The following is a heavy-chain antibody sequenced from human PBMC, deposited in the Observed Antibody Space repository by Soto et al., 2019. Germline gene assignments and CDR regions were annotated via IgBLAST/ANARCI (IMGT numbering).Heavy chain of an antibody. Sequence: ASVKVSCKASGYTFTSYGISWVRQAPGQGLEWMGWISAYNGNTNYAQKLQGRVTMTTDTSTSTAYMELRSLRSDDTAVYCCAREGGGYCSSTSCYDAFDIWGQGTMVTVSS. V-gene: IGHV1-18*01. CDR3: AREGGGYCSSTSCYDAFDI. D-gene: IGHD2-2*01. CDR2: ISAYNGNT. J-gene: IGHJ3*02. CDR1: GYTFTSYG.